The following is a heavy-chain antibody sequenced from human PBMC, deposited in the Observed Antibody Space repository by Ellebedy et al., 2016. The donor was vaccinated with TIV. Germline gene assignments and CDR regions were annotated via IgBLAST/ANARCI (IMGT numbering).Heavy chain of an antibody. CDR1: GYTFTDYY. CDR3: ARGGSGWYEMDF. V-gene: IGHV1-2*02. D-gene: IGHD6-19*01. Sequence: AASVKVSCKASGYTFTDYYLHWVRQAPGQGLEWMGWINLKSGGTNFVQKFQGRVTMTRDTSVSVGYMELTSLRFADTAVYFCARGGSGWYEMDFWGQGTLVTVS. CDR2: INLKSGGT. J-gene: IGHJ4*02.